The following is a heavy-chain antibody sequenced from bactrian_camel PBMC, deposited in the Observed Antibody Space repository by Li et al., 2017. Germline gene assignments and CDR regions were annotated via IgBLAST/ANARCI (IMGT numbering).Heavy chain of an antibody. J-gene: IGHJ6*01. CDR1: RFTFGGRI. CDR3: AAGKVRETCMGWYFSGKPPGMDEFAY. CDR2: IERDGTT. V-gene: IGHV3S56*01. D-gene: IGHD2*01. Sequence: HVQLVESGGGSVQAGGSLKLSCKINRFTFGGRIMGWRRQAPGSECELVSTIERDGTTYYADSVKGRFTITQDNVMNTVSLQMNSLQLEDTAVYYCAAGKVRETCMGWYFSGKPPGMDEFAYWGQGTQVTVS.